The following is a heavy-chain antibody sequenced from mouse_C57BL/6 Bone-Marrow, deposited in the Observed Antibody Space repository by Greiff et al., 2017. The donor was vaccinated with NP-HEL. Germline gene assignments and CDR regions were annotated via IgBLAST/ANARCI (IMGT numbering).Heavy chain of an antibody. CDR3: ATEASVSYDYDVPFDY. Sequence: EVQLQQSGPELVKPGASVKISCKASGYTFTDYYMNWVKQSHGKSLEWIGDINPNNGGTSYNQKFKGKATLTVDKSSSTAYMERRSLTSEDSAVYDCATEASVSYDYDVPFDYWGRGTALTVSS. CDR2: INPNNGGT. CDR1: GYTFTDYY. D-gene: IGHD2-4*01. V-gene: IGHV1-26*01. J-gene: IGHJ2*01.